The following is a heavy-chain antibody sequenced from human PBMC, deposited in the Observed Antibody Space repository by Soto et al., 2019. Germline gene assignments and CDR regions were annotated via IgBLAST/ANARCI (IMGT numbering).Heavy chain of an antibody. V-gene: IGHV3-48*01. CDR1: GFTFSSYS. J-gene: IGHJ5*02. Sequence: GGSLRLSCAASGFTFSSYSMNWVRQAPGKGLEWVSYISSSSSTIYYADSVKGRFTISRDNAKNSLYLQMNSLRAEDTAVYYCARGVGGYSYRWGQGTLVTVSS. D-gene: IGHD5-18*01. CDR2: ISSSSSTI. CDR3: ARGVGGYSYR.